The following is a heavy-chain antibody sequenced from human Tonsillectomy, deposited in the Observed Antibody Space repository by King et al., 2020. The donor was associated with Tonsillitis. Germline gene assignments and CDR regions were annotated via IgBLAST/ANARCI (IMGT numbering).Heavy chain of an antibody. J-gene: IGHJ6*02. V-gene: IGHV3-30*02. CDR2: IRFGGSNT. Sequence: HVQLVESGGGVVRPGGSLRLSCAASGFTFSNYGMHWVRQAPGKGLEWVAFIRFGGSNTYYADSVKGRFNISRDTSKNTLFLQMNSLRVEDTALYYCAKGGVTSTRYFYYYYGRDVWGRGTTVTVSS. D-gene: IGHD4-11*01. CDR3: AKGGVTSTRYFYYYYGRDV. CDR1: GFTFSNYG.